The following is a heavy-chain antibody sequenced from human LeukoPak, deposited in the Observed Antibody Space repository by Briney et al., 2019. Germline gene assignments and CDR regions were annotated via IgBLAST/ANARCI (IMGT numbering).Heavy chain of an antibody. CDR1: GFTFSNYG. Sequence: GGSLRLSCAASGFTFSNYGMHWVRQAPGKGLEWVAFIWYDGRNKYYADSAKGRFTISRDNSNNTLYLQMNSLRAEDTAIYYCARDSDYWGQGTLVTVSS. CDR3: ARDSDY. CDR2: IWYDGRNK. J-gene: IGHJ4*02. V-gene: IGHV3-33*08.